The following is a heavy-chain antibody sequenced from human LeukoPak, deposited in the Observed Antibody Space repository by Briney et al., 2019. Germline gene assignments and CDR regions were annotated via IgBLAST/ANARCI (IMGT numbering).Heavy chain of an antibody. Sequence: GESLKISCKGSGYSFTSYWIGWVRQMPGKGLEWMGIIYPGDSDTRYSPSFQGQVTISADKSISTAYLQWSSLKASDTAMYYCARSPLTGVSYYYMDVWGKGTTVTVSS. D-gene: IGHD1-14*01. CDR3: ARSPLTGVSYYYMDV. J-gene: IGHJ6*03. CDR1: GYSFTSYW. V-gene: IGHV5-51*01. CDR2: IYPGDSDT.